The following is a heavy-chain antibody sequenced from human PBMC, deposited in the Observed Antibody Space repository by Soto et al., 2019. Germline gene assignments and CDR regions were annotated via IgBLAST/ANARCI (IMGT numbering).Heavy chain of an antibody. J-gene: IGHJ4*02. CDR2: ISYSGNT. V-gene: IGHV4-31*03. CDR1: GGSISSGGYY. CDR3: ARAPAHYFGN. Sequence: SETLSLTCTVSGGSISSGGYYWNWIRQHPGKGLEWIGYISYSGNTYYNPSLESRVTISGDTSKNQFSLKVSSVTAADTAMYYCARAPAHYFGNWGQGTLVTVSS.